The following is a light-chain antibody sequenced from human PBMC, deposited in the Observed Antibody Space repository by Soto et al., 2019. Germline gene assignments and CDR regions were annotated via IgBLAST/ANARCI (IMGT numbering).Light chain of an antibody. CDR2: QTS. CDR1: QSVSISY. V-gene: IGKV3-11*01. CDR3: HQRQSWPRT. Sequence: EILMTQSPGTLSFSPWEIATLSCSASQSVSISYLAWYQQKPGQAPRPLIYQTSLRAAGIPARFSASGSGTDFTLTISDVQPEDFALYYCHQRQSWPRTFGQGTKVDIK. J-gene: IGKJ1*01.